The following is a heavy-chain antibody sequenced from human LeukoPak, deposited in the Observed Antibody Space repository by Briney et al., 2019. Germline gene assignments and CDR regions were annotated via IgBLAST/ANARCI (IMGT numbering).Heavy chain of an antibody. D-gene: IGHD2-2*01. CDR1: GGSISSGGYY. Sequence: SETLSLTCTVSGGSISSGGYYWSWIRQHPGKGLEWIGYIYYSGSTYYNPSLKSRVTISVDTSKNQFSLKLSSVTAADTAAYYCARDLRYCSSTSCYSRIDYWGQGTLVTVSS. CDR3: ARDLRYCSSTSCYSRIDY. J-gene: IGHJ4*02. V-gene: IGHV4-31*03. CDR2: IYYSGST.